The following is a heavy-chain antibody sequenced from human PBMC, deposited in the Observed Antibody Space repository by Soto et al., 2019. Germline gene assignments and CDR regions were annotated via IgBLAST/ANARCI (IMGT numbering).Heavy chain of an antibody. V-gene: IGHV1-2*02. CDR3: ARDRAALYDSSGYYLDS. CDR1: GYTFTGHY. Sequence: QVQLVQSGAEVKKPGASVKVSCKASGYTFTGHYMHWVRQAPGQGLEWMGWVNPNSGDTDYAQTFQGRVTMTRDTSIATAYMELSSLRPDDTDVYYCARDRAALYDSSGYYLDSWGQGTLVTVSS. CDR2: VNPNSGDT. J-gene: IGHJ4*02. D-gene: IGHD3-22*01.